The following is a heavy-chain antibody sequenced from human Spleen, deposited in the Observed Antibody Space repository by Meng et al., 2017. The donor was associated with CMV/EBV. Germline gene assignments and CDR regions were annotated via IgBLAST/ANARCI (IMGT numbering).Heavy chain of an antibody. CDR3: ARDMGTGAVHYYFAMDV. Sequence: GESLKISCVASGFHFRSYAMHWVRQAPGKGLECVAVTSYDGSNKYYGDSVKGRFAISRDNSKNTLYLEMNSLGPEDTGVYYCARDMGTGAVHYYFAMDVWGQGTAVTVSS. J-gene: IGHJ6*02. CDR1: GFHFRSYA. V-gene: IGHV3-30*09. D-gene: IGHD1-1*01. CDR2: TSYDGSNK.